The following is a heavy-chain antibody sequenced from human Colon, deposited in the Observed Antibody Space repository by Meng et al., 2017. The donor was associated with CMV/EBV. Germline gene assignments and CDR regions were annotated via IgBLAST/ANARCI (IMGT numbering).Heavy chain of an antibody. V-gene: IGHV1-2*02. CDR1: GFPFTGYF. J-gene: IGHJ4*02. D-gene: IGHD1-26*01. Sequence: VEAGAEVKKPGALVTVSCKASGFPFTGYFMYGVRQAPGQGLEWLGVINPITGGTNYAQKFQGRVTMTRDTSMNTAYMELSRLRSDDTAVYYCASLSGGDFDYWGQGTLVTVSS. CDR3: ASLSGGDFDY. CDR2: INPITGGT.